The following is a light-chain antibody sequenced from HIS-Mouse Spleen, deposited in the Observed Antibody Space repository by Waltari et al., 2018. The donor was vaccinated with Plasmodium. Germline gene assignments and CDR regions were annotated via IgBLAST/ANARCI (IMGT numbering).Light chain of an antibody. CDR2: SNN. J-gene: IGLJ2*01. CDR3: AAWDDSLNGVV. Sequence: QSVLTQPPSASGTPGQRVTISCSGSSSNIGSTPVNWYQQPPGPAPKPLIYSNNQRPSGVPDRFSGSKSGTSASLAISGLQSEDEADYYCAAWDDSLNGVVFGGGTKLTVL. CDR1: SSNIGSTP. V-gene: IGLV1-44*01.